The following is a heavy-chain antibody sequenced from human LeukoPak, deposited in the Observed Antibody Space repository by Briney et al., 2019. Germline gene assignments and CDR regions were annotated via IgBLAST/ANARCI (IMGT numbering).Heavy chain of an antibody. Sequence: GGSLRLSCVASGFTFSSYGMYWVRQAPGKGLEWVAFIRYDGSNKYYADSVKGRFTISRDNSKNTLYLQMNSLGAEDTAVYYCANLYYCDSSGYFDYWGQGTLVTVAS. D-gene: IGHD3-22*01. CDR2: IRYDGSNK. J-gene: IGHJ4*02. CDR1: GFTFSSYG. V-gene: IGHV3-30*02. CDR3: ANLYYCDSSGYFDY.